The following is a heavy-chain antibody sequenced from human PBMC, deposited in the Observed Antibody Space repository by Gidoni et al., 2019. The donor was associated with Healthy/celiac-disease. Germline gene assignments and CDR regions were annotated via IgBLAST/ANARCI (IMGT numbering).Heavy chain of an antibody. J-gene: IGHJ6*02. CDR3: AKAPSTYDFWSGYYPSNYYYGMDV. CDR1: SSYG. Sequence: SSYGMHWVRQAPGKGLEWVAVISYDGSNKYYADSVKGRFTISRDNSKNTLYLQMNSLIAEDTAVYYCAKAPSTYDFWSGYYPSNYYYGMDVWGQGTTVTVSS. V-gene: IGHV3-30*18. D-gene: IGHD3-3*01. CDR2: ISYDGSNK.